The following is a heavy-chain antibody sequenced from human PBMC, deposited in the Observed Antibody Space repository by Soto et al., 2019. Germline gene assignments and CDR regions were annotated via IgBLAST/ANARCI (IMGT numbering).Heavy chain of an antibody. D-gene: IGHD1-26*01. CDR1: GFTFSSYG. J-gene: IGHJ4*02. V-gene: IGHV3-30*18. CDR2: ISYDGSNK. Sequence: GGSLRLSCAASGFTFSSYGMHWVRQAPGKGLEWVAVISYDGSNKYYADSVKGRFTISRDNSKNTLYLQMNSLRAEDTAVYYCAKDFGGSFWGGSYQTENIFDYWGQGTLVTVSS. CDR3: AKDFGGSFWGGSYQTENIFDY.